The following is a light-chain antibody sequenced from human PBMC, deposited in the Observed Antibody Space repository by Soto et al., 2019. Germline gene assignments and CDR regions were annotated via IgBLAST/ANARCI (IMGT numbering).Light chain of an antibody. CDR1: SSDVGGYNY. V-gene: IGLV2-8*01. CDR3: SSYAGSNNFEVV. CDR2: EVS. J-gene: IGLJ2*01. Sequence: QSALTQPPSASGSPGQSVTISCTGTSSDVGGYNYVSWYQQHPGKAPKLMIYEVSKRPPGVPDRFSGSKSGNTASLTVSGLQAEDEADYYCSSYAGSNNFEVVFGGGTKLTVL.